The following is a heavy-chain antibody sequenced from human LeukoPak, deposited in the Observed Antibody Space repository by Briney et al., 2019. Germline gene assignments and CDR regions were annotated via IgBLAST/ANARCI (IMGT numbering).Heavy chain of an antibody. CDR3: ARGAGYYDILWTPIGAFDI. J-gene: IGHJ3*02. CDR1: GGSFSGYY. V-gene: IGHV4-34*01. D-gene: IGHD3-9*01. CDR2: INHSGST. Sequence: PSETLSLTCAVYGGSFSGYYWSWIRQPPGKGLEWIGEINHSGSTNYNPSLKSRVTISVDTSKNQFSLKLSSVTAADTAVYYCARGAGYYDILWTPIGAFDIWGQGTMVTVSS.